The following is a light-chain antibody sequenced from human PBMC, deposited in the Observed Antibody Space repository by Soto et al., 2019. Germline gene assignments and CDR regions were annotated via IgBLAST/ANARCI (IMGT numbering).Light chain of an antibody. CDR1: SSNIGVNH. CDR2: END. Sequence: QSVLTQPPSVSAAPGQTVTISCSGTSSNIGVNHVSWYQQFPRTAPKLLIYENDKRPSGIPDRFSGSKSGTSATLGITGLQAGDEADFYCGTWDDSLSAWVFAGGTKVTVL. CDR3: GTWDDSLSAWV. J-gene: IGLJ3*02. V-gene: IGLV1-51*01.